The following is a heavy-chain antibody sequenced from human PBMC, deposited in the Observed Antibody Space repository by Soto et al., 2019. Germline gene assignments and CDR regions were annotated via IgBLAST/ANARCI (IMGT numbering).Heavy chain of an antibody. Sequence: PGESLKISCKGSGYTFRSYWIGWVRQMPGKGLEWMGIFYPGDSNARYSPSFQGQVTFSVDKPISTAYLQWSSLKASDSGTYYCATTGGGSLYYFDYWGQGTLVTVSS. CDR1: GYTFRSYW. D-gene: IGHD1-26*01. CDR2: FYPGDSNA. J-gene: IGHJ4*02. CDR3: ATTGGGSLYYFDY. V-gene: IGHV5-51*01.